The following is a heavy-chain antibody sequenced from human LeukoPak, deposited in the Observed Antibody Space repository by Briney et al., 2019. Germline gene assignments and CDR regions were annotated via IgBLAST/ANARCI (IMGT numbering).Heavy chain of an antibody. CDR2: ISAYNGNT. Sequence: ASVNVSCKASGYTFTSYGISWVRQAPGQGLEWMGWISAYNGNTIYAQTLQDRLTMTTDTSTSTAYMELRSLRSDDTAVYYCARGRLRYLDWTRAYSDYWGQGTLVTVSS. CDR1: GYTFTSYG. D-gene: IGHD3-9*01. J-gene: IGHJ4*02. V-gene: IGHV1-18*01. CDR3: ARGRLRYLDWTRAYSDY.